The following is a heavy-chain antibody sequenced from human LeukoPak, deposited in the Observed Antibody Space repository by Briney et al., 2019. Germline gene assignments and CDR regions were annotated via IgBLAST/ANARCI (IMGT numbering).Heavy chain of an antibody. CDR2: ISSNGGST. CDR3: ARDGDFWYSSGWKPYYYYGMDV. V-gene: IGHV3-64D*06. CDR1: GFTFSSYA. J-gene: IGHJ6*02. D-gene: IGHD6-19*01. Sequence: PGGSLRLSCSASGFTFSSYAMHWVRQAPGKGLEYVSAISSNGGSTYYADSVKGRFTISRDNSKNTLYLQMSSLRSDDTAVYYCARDGDFWYSSGWKPYYYYGMDVWGQGTAVTVSS.